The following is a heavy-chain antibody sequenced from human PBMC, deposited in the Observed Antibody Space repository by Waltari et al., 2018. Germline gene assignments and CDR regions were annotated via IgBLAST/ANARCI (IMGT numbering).Heavy chain of an antibody. Sequence: QVQLVQSGAEVKKPGASVKVSCKASGYTFTGYYLHWVRQAPGQGREWMGRINPNSGGTNYAQKCQGRVTMTRDTSISTAYMELSRLRSDDTAVYYCARAPSDWFDPWGQGTLVTVSS. D-gene: IGHD6-19*01. CDR3: ARAPSDWFDP. CDR2: INPNSGGT. V-gene: IGHV1-2*06. J-gene: IGHJ5*02. CDR1: GYTFTGYY.